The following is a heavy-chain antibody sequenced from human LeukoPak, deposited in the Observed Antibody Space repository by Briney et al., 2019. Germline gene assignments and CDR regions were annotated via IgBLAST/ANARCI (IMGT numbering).Heavy chain of an antibody. CDR3: ARESWECSGHFDF. Sequence: GGSLRLSCAASGFTFNIYWMHWVRQDPGKGLVWVSRINSYGTTTMDADSVKGRFTISRDNAKNPLYLQMNSLRVEDTAVYYCARESWECSGHFDFWGQGTMVTVSS. D-gene: IGHD1-26*01. J-gene: IGHJ3*01. CDR1: GFTFNIYW. V-gene: IGHV3-74*03. CDR2: INSYGTTT.